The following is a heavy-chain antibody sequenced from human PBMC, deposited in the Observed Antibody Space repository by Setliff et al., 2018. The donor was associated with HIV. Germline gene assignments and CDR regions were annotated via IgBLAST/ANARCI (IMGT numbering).Heavy chain of an antibody. CDR2: IYTSGST. CDR1: GYSISSGYY. V-gene: IGHV4-38-2*02. Sequence: PSETLSLTCTVSGYSISSGYYWGFIRQPPGKGLEWIGSIYTSGSTNYNPSLKSRVTISLDTSKNQFSLKLSSVTAADTAVYYCARVVTAAAGDAFDIWGQGTMVTVSS. D-gene: IGHD6-13*01. J-gene: IGHJ3*02. CDR3: ARVVTAAAGDAFDI.